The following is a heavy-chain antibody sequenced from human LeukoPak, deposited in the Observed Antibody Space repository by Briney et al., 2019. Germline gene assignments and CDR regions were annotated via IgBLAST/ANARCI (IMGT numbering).Heavy chain of an antibody. CDR2: ISAYNGNT. V-gene: IGHV1-18*01. D-gene: IGHD2-15*01. CDR3: ARGYCSGGSCYSVENWFDP. Sequence: ASVKASCKASGYTFTSYGISWVRQAPGQGLEWMGWISAYNGNTNYAQKLQGRVTMTTDTSTSTAYMELRSLRSDDTAVYYCARGYCSGGSCYSVENWFDPWGQGTLVTVSS. CDR1: GYTFTSYG. J-gene: IGHJ5*02.